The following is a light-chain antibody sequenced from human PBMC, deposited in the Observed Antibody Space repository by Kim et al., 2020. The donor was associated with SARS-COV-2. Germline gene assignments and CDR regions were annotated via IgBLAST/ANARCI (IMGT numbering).Light chain of an antibody. CDR2: QDS. Sequence: SYELTQPPSVSVSPRQTASITCSGDKLGDKYACWYQQKPGQSPILVIYQDSKRTSGIPERFSGSNSGNTATLTISGTQAMAEAAYYCQAWDSSNVVFGGG. J-gene: IGLJ2*01. CDR3: QAWDSSNVV. V-gene: IGLV3-1*01. CDR1: KLGDKY.